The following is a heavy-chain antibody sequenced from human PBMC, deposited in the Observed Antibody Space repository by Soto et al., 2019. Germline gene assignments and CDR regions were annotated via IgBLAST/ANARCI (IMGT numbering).Heavy chain of an antibody. J-gene: IGHJ3*02. V-gene: IGHV4-59*01. CDR1: GDSISSDY. CDR2: VFYSGTP. Sequence: QVQLQESGPGLVKPSETLSLTCSVSGDSISSDYWTWIRQPPGKGLAWIGNVFYSGTPNYNPSLKGRVTISTDRSQTTFSQKPTSVPAADRAIYYCARDGFTPRYSAIRRSALQIWGQGTRVTVSS. D-gene: IGHD1-26*01. CDR3: ARDGFTPRYSAIRRSALQI.